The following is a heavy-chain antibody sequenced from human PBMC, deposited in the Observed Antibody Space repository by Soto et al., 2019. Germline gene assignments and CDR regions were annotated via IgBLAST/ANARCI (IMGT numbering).Heavy chain of an antibody. Sequence: AASVKVSCKASGYTFTSYAMNWVRQAPGQGLEWMGWISAYNGNTNYAQKLQGRVTMTTDTSTSTAYMELRSLRSDDTAVYYCASPSYGSGSPWFDPWGQGTLVTVSS. CDR3: ASPSYGSGSPWFDP. CDR2: ISAYNGNT. CDR1: GYTFTSYA. D-gene: IGHD3-10*01. V-gene: IGHV1-18*01. J-gene: IGHJ5*02.